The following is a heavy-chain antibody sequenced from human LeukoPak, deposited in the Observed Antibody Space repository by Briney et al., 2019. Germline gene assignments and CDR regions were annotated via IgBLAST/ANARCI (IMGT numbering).Heavy chain of an antibody. J-gene: IGHJ6*03. V-gene: IGHV3-48*03. CDR2: ICCSGSTI. CDR1: GFTFRSYE. D-gene: IGHD2-15*01. Sequence: GGSLRLSCAASGFTFRSYEVNWVRQAPGKGLEWVSYICCSGSTIYYADSVKGRFTISRDNVKNALYLPVNSVSAEHTAVCYCARVHGGYCSGGSCYTGSYYCYYMDVWGKGTTVTVSS. CDR3: ARVHGGYCSGGSCYTGSYYCYYMDV.